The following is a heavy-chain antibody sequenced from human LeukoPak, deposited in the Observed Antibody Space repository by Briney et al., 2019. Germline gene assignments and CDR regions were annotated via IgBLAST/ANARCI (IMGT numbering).Heavy chain of an antibody. CDR3: ARDREYSSSGLVWFDP. V-gene: IGHV4-59*02. Sequence: SETLFLTCTVSGGSVSGYYWSWIRPPPGKGLEWIGYIYYSGSTNYNPSLKSRVTISVDTSENQFSLKLTSVTAADTAVYYCARDREYSSSGLVWFDPWGQGTLVTVSS. D-gene: IGHD6-6*01. J-gene: IGHJ5*02. CDR1: GGSVSGYY. CDR2: IYYSGST.